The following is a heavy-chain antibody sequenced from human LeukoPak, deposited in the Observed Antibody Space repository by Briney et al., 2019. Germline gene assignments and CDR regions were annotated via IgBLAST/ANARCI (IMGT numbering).Heavy chain of an antibody. CDR1: GYTFAKYA. V-gene: IGHV1-3*01. D-gene: IGHD2-15*01. CDR3: ARSILVVAVVSLYNYGVDV. CDR2: INAGNGDT. Sequence: GASVKVSCKASGYTFAKYAMHWVRQAPGQRLERMGWINAGNGDTRYSQKFQGGVTITRDTSASTAYMELSSLRSEDTAVYYCARSILVVAVVSLYNYGVDVWGQGTTVTVSS. J-gene: IGHJ6*02.